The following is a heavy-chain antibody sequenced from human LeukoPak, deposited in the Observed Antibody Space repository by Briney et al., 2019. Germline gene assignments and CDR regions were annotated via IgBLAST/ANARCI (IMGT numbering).Heavy chain of an antibody. D-gene: IGHD3-22*01. CDR3: AREADKSKRITMIVVVIDYYYGMDV. V-gene: IGHV3-48*01. CDR2: ISSSSSSTI. CDR1: GFTFSSYS. Sequence: GGSLRLSCAASGFTFSSYSMNWVRQAPGKGLEWVSYISSSSSSTIYYADSVKGRFTISRDNAKNSLYLQMNSLRAEDTAVYYCAREADKSKRITMIVVVIDYYYGMDVWGQGTTVTVSS. J-gene: IGHJ6*02.